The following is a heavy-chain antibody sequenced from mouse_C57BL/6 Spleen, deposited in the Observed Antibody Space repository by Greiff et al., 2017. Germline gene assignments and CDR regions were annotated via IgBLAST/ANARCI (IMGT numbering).Heavy chain of an antibody. CDR1: GYAFRSSW. CDR3: ARSPSTVVATDYDDS. Sequence: QVQLQQSGPELVKPGASVKISCKASGYAFRSSWMNWVKQRPGKGLEWIGRIYPGDGGTNYNGKFKGKATLTADKSSSTAYMQLSSLTSEESAVYFCARSPSTVVATDYDDSWGQGTTLTVSS. V-gene: IGHV1-82*01. D-gene: IGHD1-1*01. CDR2: IYPGDGGT. J-gene: IGHJ2*01.